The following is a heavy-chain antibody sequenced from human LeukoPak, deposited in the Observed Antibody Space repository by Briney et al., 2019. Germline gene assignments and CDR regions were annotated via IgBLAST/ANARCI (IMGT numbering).Heavy chain of an antibody. CDR2: FDREDGGA. J-gene: IGHJ4*02. CDR1: GYTFTELC. Sequence: GASVTVSCTVSGYTFTELCIYWVRQAPGKGLEWMATFDREDGGAIYAQRFQGRVTMTEDTSTDTAFLELTSLRSDDTAIYHCSAGRQYSLLDYWGQGTLVTVSS. CDR3: SAGRQYSLLDY. D-gene: IGHD5-18*01. V-gene: IGHV1-24*01.